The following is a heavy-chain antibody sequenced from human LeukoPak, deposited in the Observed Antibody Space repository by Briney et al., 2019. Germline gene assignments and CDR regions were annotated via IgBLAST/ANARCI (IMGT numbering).Heavy chain of an antibody. Sequence: GGPLRLSCAASGLTFSSVGMSWVRQAPGKGLEWVSSISGSGGSTYYADSVKARFTISRDNSKNTLYLQMNSLRAEDTAVYYCAKLYSSGYYTFDYWGQGTLVTVSS. CDR3: AKLYSSGYYTFDY. D-gene: IGHD3-22*01. V-gene: IGHV3-23*01. J-gene: IGHJ4*02. CDR1: GLTFSSVG. CDR2: ISGSGGST.